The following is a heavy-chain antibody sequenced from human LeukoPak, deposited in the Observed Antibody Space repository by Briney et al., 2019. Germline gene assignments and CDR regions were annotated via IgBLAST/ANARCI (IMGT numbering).Heavy chain of an antibody. CDR1: GASISSYY. V-gene: IGHV4-59*01. CDR3: ARVRYCSTNRCYDREFDN. D-gene: IGHD2-2*01. CDR2: IYYSGNT. Sequence: PSETLSLTCTVSGASISSYYWSWNRQPPGKGLEWIGYIYYSGNTNYNPSLKSRVTISVDTSKNQFSLKLNSVTAADTAVYYCARVRYCSTNRCYDREFDNWGQGTLVAVSS. J-gene: IGHJ4*02.